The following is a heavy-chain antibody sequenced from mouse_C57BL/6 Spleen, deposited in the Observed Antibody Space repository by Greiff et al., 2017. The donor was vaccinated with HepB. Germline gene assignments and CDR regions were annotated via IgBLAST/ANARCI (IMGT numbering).Heavy chain of an antibody. D-gene: IGHD4-1*01. Sequence: EVQLVESGGGLVQPKGSLKLSCAASGFSFNTYAMNWVRQAPGKGLEWVARIRSKSNNYATYYADSVKDRFTISRDDSESMLYLQMNNLKTEDTAMYYCVRQAGRYAMDYWGQGTSVTVSS. J-gene: IGHJ4*01. CDR3: VRQAGRYAMDY. V-gene: IGHV10-1*01. CDR1: GFSFNTYA. CDR2: IRSKSNNYAT.